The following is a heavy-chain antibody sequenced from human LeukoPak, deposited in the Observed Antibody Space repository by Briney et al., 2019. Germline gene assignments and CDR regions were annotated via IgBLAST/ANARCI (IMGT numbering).Heavy chain of an antibody. CDR2: IYTSGST. D-gene: IGHD6-13*01. V-gene: IGHV4-4*07. CDR1: GGSISSYY. J-gene: IGHJ6*02. Sequence: SETLSFTCTVSGGSISSYYCSWIRQPAGKGLEWIGRIYTSGSTNYNPSLKSRVTMSVDTSKNQFSLKLSSVTAADTAVYYCAREYLAAGTPYYYYGMDVWGQGTTVTVSS. CDR3: AREYLAAGTPYYYYGMDV.